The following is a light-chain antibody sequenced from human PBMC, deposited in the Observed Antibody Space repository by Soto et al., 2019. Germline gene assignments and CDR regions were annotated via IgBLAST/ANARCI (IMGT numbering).Light chain of an antibody. CDR1: QGIGST. Sequence: EIVMTQSPATLSVSPGERATLSCRASQGIGSTLAWYQQKPGQTPKLLIYGASTRATGVPARFSGGGSGTEFTLTINRLEPEDFAVYYCQDFDSPQWTFGQGTKVDIK. J-gene: IGKJ1*01. CDR2: GAS. V-gene: IGKV3-15*01. CDR3: QDFDSPQWT.